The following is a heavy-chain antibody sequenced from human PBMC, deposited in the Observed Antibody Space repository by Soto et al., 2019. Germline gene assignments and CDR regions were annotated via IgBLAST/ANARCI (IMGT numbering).Heavy chain of an antibody. V-gene: IGHV3-30*18. CDR1: GFTFRTYG. CDR3: AKDGRGTYHTIDX. J-gene: IGHJ4*02. D-gene: IGHD2-2*01. Sequence: GALRRSWAASGFTFRTYGMHWVRQAPGKGLEWVAVISYDGSRKYYSASVEGRFTIYRDNSKKTLFLQMNSLRAEDTAMYYCAKDGRGTYHTIDXWGQGTLVTVSX. CDR2: ISYDGSRK.